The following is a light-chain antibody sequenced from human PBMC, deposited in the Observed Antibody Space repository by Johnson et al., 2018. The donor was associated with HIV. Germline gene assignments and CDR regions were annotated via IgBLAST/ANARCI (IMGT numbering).Light chain of an antibody. V-gene: IGLV1-51*01. Sequence: QSLLTQPPSVSAAPGQKVTISCSGSSSNIGNNYVSWYQHLPGTAPKLLIYDNDQRPSGIPDRFSASKSGTSATLDITGLQPGDGAVYYCGTWDSSPNASYVFGSGTSVTVL. J-gene: IGLJ1*01. CDR3: GTWDSSPNASYV. CDR2: DND. CDR1: SSNIGNNY.